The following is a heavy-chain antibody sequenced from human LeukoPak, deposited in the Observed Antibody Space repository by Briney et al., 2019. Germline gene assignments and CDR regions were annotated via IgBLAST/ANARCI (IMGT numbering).Heavy chain of an antibody. CDR3: ARGASSGWYYYYYYGMDV. J-gene: IGHJ6*02. D-gene: IGHD6-19*01. V-gene: IGHV3-30*03. Sequence: GGSLRLSCAASGFTFSNYGIHWVRQAPGKGLEWVAVISYDGNNKYYADSVKGRFTISRDNSKNTLFLQMNSLRAEDTAVYYCARGASSGWYYYYYYGMDVWGQGTTVTVSS. CDR1: GFTFSNYG. CDR2: ISYDGNNK.